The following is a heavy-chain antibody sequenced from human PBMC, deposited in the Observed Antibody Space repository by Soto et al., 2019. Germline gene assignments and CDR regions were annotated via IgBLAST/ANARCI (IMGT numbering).Heavy chain of an antibody. V-gene: IGHV4-34*01. CDR1: VWCFSGYY. CDR3: ARGGHYSLIAVDGTGWLEQ. Sequence: SETLWLTCSFCVWCFSGYYWSLVLQPPGKWLEWIGEINHSGSTNYNPYLKSRVTISVDTSKNQFSLKLSSVTAADTAVYYCARGGHYSLIAVDGTGWLEQWGKGTMVTVSS. J-gene: IGHJ4*02. D-gene: IGHD6-19*01. CDR2: INHSGST.